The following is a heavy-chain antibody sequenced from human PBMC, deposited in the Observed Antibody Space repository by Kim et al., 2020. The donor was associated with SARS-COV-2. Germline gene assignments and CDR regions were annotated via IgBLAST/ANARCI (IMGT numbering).Heavy chain of an antibody. CDR2: IYYSGST. J-gene: IGHJ1*01. Sequence: SETLSLTCTVSGGSISSYYWSWIRQPPGKGLEWIGYIYYSGSTNYNPSLKSRVTISVDTSKNQFSLKLSSVTAADTAVYYCARQAPDYYDSSGYMTFFQHWGQGTLVTVSS. CDR1: GGSISSYY. D-gene: IGHD3-22*01. V-gene: IGHV4-59*08. CDR3: ARQAPDYYDSSGYMTFFQH.